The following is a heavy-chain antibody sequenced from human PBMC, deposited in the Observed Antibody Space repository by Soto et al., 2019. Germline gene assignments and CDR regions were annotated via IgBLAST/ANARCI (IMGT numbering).Heavy chain of an antibody. J-gene: IGHJ4*02. CDR1: GFTFNNHS. Sequence: EVQLVESGGGFVQPGGSLRLSCAGSGFTFNNHSMNWVRQAPGKGLGWVSQISSSSYTIFYAVSVNGRFTISRDNAKNSLYLQMNSLRAEVTAVYYCARDLNYGLFDYWGQGTLVTVSS. CDR3: ARDLNYGLFDY. V-gene: IGHV3-48*01. D-gene: IGHD4-17*01. CDR2: ISSSSYTI.